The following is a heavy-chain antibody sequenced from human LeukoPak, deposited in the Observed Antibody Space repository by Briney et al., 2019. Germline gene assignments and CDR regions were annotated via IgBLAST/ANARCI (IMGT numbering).Heavy chain of an antibody. CDR3: ARDSYNNVDY. CDR1: GFTFSAYW. V-gene: IGHV3-74*01. CDR2: TDTEGTST. D-gene: IGHD5-24*01. Sequence: GGSLRLSCAASGFTFSAYWMHWVRQAPGQGLVWVSRTDTEGTSTHYADSVKGRFTVSRDNAKNTVYLQMNCLRAEDTAVYYCARDSYNNVDYWGQGTLVTVSS. J-gene: IGHJ4*02.